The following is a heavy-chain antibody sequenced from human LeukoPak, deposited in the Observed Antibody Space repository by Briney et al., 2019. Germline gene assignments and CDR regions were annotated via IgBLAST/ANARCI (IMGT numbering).Heavy chain of an antibody. D-gene: IGHD2-2*01. V-gene: IGHV5-51*01. CDR1: GYSFTSYW. Sequence: GESLKISCKGSGYSFTSYWIGWVRQMPGKGLEWMGIIYPGDSDTRYSPSFQGQVTISADKSTSTAYLQWSSLKASGTAMYYCARLGVLGYCSSTSCPGTYYFDYWGQGTLVTVSS. CDR2: IYPGDSDT. J-gene: IGHJ4*02. CDR3: ARLGVLGYCSSTSCPGTYYFDY.